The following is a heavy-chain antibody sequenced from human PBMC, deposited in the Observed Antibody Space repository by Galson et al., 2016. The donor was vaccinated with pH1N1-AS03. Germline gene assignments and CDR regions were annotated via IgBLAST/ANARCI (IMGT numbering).Heavy chain of an antibody. CDR2: ISVYTGKT. D-gene: IGHD3-3*01. V-gene: IGHV1-18*01. CDR1: GYIFTTYG. CDR3: ARGGDSSDI. Sequence: SVKVSCKASGYIFTTYGIKWVRQAPGQGLEWMGWISVYTGKTHYAQNLQDRVTMTRDTSTSTAYMELRRLRSDDTAVYCRARGGDSSDIWGQGTLVTVSS. J-gene: IGHJ4*02.